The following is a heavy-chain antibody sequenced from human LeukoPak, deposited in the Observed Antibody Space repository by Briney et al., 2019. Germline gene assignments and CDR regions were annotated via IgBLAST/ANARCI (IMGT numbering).Heavy chain of an antibody. V-gene: IGHV3-21*01. CDR2: ITSSGRYI. J-gene: IGHJ6*04. Sequence: AGGSLRLSCAASGFTFISYSMNWVRQAPGKGLEWVSSITSSGRYIYYADSVKGRFTISRDNAKNSLYLQMNSLRAEDTAVYYCAELGITMIGGVWGKGTTVTISS. D-gene: IGHD3-10*02. CDR1: GFTFISYS. CDR3: AELGITMIGGV.